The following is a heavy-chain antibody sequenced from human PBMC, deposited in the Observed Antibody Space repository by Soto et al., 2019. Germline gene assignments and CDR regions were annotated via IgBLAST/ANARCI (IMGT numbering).Heavy chain of an antibody. CDR3: ARRITKPAGFGY. CDR1: GGSISSSSYY. CDR2: IYYSGTT. Sequence: SETLSLTCTVSGGSISSSSYYWGWIRQPPGKGLEWIGSIYYSGTTYYNPSLKSRVTISVDTSKNQFSLKLSSVTAADTAVYYCARRITKPAGFGYWGQGTLVTVSS. D-gene: IGHD3-10*01. V-gene: IGHV4-39*01. J-gene: IGHJ4*02.